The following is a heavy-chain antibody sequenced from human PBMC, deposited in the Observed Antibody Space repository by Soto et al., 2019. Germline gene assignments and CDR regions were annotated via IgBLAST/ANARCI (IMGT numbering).Heavy chain of an antibody. Sequence: QITLKESGPTLVKPTQTLTLTCTFSGFSLSTNGVGVGWIRQPPGKALEWLALIYWDDDKRYSPSLKSRLTITKDPYKHPVVLTMTNMDPVDTATYYCAHFGEYSLSFEYWGQGTLVTVSS. J-gene: IGHJ4*02. CDR2: IYWDDDK. CDR1: GFSLSTNGVG. CDR3: AHFGEYSLSFEY. V-gene: IGHV2-5*02. D-gene: IGHD6-6*01.